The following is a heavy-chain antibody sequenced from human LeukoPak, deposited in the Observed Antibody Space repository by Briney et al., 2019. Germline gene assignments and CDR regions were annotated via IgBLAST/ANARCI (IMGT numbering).Heavy chain of an antibody. CDR3: ARGDYFDY. CDR2: ISSDGANA. CDR1: GFTFSTYW. Sequence: GGSLRLSCAASGFTFSTYWMHWVRHVPGKGLVWVSRISSDGANANYADSVKGRFTISRDNAKNTLYLQMNSLRAEDTAVYYCARGDYFDYWGQGTLVTVSS. J-gene: IGHJ4*02. V-gene: IGHV3-74*01.